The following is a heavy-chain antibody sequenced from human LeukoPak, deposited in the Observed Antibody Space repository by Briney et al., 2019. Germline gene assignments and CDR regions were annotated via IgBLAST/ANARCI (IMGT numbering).Heavy chain of an antibody. CDR1: GFTFSTYA. Sequence: PGGSLRLSCAASGFTFSTYAMSWVRQAPGKGLECVSSISGSGGTTSYADSVKGRFTISRDNSKNTLYLQMNSLRAEDTAVYYCAKSLYGGNDVWGRGTTVTVSS. D-gene: IGHD2-8*01. J-gene: IGHJ6*02. V-gene: IGHV3-23*01. CDR3: AKSLYGGNDV. CDR2: ISGSGGTT.